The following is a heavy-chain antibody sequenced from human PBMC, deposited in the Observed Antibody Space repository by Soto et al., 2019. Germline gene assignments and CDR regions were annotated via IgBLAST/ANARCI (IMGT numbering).Heavy chain of an antibody. CDR3: TRPPVTRPGPRGAYGMDV. J-gene: IGHJ6*02. CDR1: GFTFSGSA. V-gene: IGHV3-73*02. D-gene: IGHD4-17*01. CDR2: IRSKANSYAT. Sequence: EVQLVESGGGLVQPGGSLKLSCAASGFTFSGSAMHWVRQASGKGLEWVGRIRSKANSYATAYAASVKGGFTISRDDSKKTGYRHMNSPKTGDTAVYYCTRPPVTRPGPRGAYGMDVWGQGTTVTVSS.